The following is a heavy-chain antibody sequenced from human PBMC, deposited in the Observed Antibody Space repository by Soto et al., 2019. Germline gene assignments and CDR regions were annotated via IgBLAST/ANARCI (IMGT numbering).Heavy chain of an antibody. CDR1: GKGFSSYR. CDR3: ARRLGDGYIYNDH. V-gene: IGHV5-51*01. J-gene: IGHJ5*02. Sequence: ASGKGFSSYRIDRERQLPGKGLEWMGIIYPGDSETRYSPSFKGQVTISAVKSIPTAHLQWSSLKASDTAMDFWARRLGDGYIYNDHSGRGTLGTVSS. CDR2: IYPGDSET. D-gene: IGHD5-12*01.